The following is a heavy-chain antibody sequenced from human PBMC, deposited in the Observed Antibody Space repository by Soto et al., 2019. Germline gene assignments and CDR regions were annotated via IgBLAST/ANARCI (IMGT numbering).Heavy chain of an antibody. CDR2: ISSTTNYI. CDR3: ARESEDLTSNFDY. CDR1: GFTFTRYS. Sequence: GGSLRLSCGASGFTFTRYSMNWVRQAPGKGLEWVSSISSTTNYIYYADSMKGRFTVSRDNAKNSVYLEMSSLSAEDTAVYYCARESEDLTSNFDYWGQGTLVTVSS. J-gene: IGHJ4*02. V-gene: IGHV3-21*01.